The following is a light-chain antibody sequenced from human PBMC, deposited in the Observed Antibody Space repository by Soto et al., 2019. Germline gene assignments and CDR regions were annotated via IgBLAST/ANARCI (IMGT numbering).Light chain of an antibody. CDR2: VVS. CDR1: QSLLYSDGKTY. V-gene: IGKV2D-29*01. CDR3: VQTVQVPGT. Sequence: IVMTQTPLSLSVTPGQPASISCKSGQSLLYSDGKTYLSWYLQKPGQPPQLLIYVVSNRFSGVPDRFSGSGSGTDFTLNSSRVEVEDVGVYYCVQTVQVPGTFGQGTRVEI. J-gene: IGKJ1*01.